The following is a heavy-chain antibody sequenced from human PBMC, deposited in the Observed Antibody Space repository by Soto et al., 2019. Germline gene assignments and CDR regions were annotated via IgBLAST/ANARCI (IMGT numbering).Heavy chain of an antibody. J-gene: IGHJ3*02. CDR1: GGSLTSSSFY. Sequence: SETLSLTGIVSGGSLTSSSFYWGWIRQPPGKGLSWIVNIYYSGTADYNPSLKSRVSVSTDTARSQLSLTLSSVTAADTAVYYCVRFYGNAFDIWGPGTLVTVSS. CDR2: IYYSGTA. CDR3: VRFYGNAFDI. D-gene: IGHD3-10*01. V-gene: IGHV4-39*01.